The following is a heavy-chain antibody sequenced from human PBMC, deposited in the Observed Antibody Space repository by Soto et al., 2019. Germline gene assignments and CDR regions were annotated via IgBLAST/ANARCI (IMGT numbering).Heavy chain of an antibody. J-gene: IGHJ4*02. D-gene: IGHD2-2*01. CDR1: GFMFRNHT. Sequence: QVYLVESGGGVVQPGRSLRLSCEASGFMFRNHTMHWVRQAPGKGLDWVAVISFDEANDFYADSVKGRFTISRDNTSNTLYLQMDSLRSEDTAVYYCARDAVDVTKMLCVSPIDYWGQGALVTVSS. CDR2: ISFDEAND. CDR3: ARDAVDVTKMLCVSPIDY. V-gene: IGHV3-30-3*01.